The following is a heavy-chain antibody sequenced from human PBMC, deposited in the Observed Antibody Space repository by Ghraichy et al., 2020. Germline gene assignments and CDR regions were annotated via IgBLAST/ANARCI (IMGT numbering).Heavy chain of an antibody. J-gene: IGHJ6*02. CDR3: ARGAPTYYDFWSGYYTWGGYYYYYGMDV. CDR2: INSDGSST. V-gene: IGHV3-74*01. CDR1: GFTFSSYW. D-gene: IGHD3-3*01. Sequence: GESLNISCAASGFTFSSYWMHWVRQAPGKGLVWVSRINSDGSSTSYADSVKGRFTISRDNAKNTLYLQMNSLRAEDTAVYYCARGAPTYYDFWSGYYTWGGYYYYYGMDVWGQGTTVTVSS.